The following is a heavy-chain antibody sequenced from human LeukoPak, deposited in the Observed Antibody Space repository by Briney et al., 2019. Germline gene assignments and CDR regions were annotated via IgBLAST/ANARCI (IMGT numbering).Heavy chain of an antibody. Sequence: PGGSLRLSCAASGFTFSTYNMNWVRQAPGKGLEWVSSMSSSSSYKYYADSVEGRFTVSRDNAKNSMFLQMNSLRADDTVVYFCATYPGLARMDVWGQGTTVTVSS. D-gene: IGHD5-12*01. J-gene: IGHJ6*02. CDR3: ATYPGLARMDV. CDR1: GFTFSTYN. V-gene: IGHV3-21*01. CDR2: MSSSSSYK.